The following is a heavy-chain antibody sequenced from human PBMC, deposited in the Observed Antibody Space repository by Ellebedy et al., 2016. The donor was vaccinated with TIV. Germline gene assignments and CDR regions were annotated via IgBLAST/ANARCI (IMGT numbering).Heavy chain of an antibody. V-gene: IGHV1-8*01. CDR2: MNPNSGNT. J-gene: IGHJ4*02. CDR1: GYTFTSYD. CDR3: ARDGAVTTVFDY. Sequence: AASVKVSCKASGYTFTSYDINWVRQATGQGLEWMGWMNPNSGNTGYAQKFQGRVTMTRNTSISTAYMELSSLRSEDTAVYYCARDGAVTTVFDYWGQGTLVTVSS. D-gene: IGHD4-17*01.